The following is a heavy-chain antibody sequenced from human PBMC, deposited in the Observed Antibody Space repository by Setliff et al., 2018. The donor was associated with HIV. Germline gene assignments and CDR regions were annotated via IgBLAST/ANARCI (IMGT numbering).Heavy chain of an antibody. J-gene: IGHJ6*03. D-gene: IGHD3-3*01. Sequence: SETLSLTCAVSGYSISTAYYWGWIRQPPGKGLEWIGSVYHSGTTYYNPSLKSRVTISVDMSNNQFSLKVTSVTAADTAVYYCARARFWSGYYTGDNYYYMDVWGKGTTVTVSS. CDR1: GYSISTAYY. CDR3: ARARFWSGYYTGDNYYYMDV. CDR2: VYHSGTT. V-gene: IGHV4-38-2*01.